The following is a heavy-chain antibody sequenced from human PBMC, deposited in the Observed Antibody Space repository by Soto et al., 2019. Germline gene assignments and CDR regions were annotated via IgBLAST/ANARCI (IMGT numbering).Heavy chain of an antibody. V-gene: IGHV4-30-2*01. CDR3: ARILIIGTTRGSYLDY. CDR2: IYHSGST. CDR1: GGYIISGGCS. D-gene: IGHD1-20*01. Sequence: SETMSVTCAVAGGYIISGGCSWSWIRQPPGKGLEWIGYIYHSGSTYYNPSLKSRVTISVDRSKNQFSLYLQMNGLRAEDTTVYYCARILIIGTTRGSYLDYWGQGTLVTVSS. J-gene: IGHJ4*02.